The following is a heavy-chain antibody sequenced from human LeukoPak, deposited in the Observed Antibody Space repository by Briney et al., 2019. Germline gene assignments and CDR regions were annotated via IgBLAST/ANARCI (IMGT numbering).Heavy chain of an antibody. Sequence: ASVKVSCKASGYIFITHYMHWVRQATGQGLEWMGWMNPNSGNTGYAQKFQGRVTITRNTSISTAYMELSSLRSEDTAVYYCARGTVNDYWGQGTLVTVSS. D-gene: IGHD4-11*01. CDR2: MNPNSGNT. J-gene: IGHJ4*02. V-gene: IGHV1-8*03. CDR1: GYIFITHY. CDR3: ARGTVNDY.